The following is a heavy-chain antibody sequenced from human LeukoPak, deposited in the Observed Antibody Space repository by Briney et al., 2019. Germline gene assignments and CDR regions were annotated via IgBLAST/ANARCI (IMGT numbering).Heavy chain of an antibody. Sequence: SETLSLTCTVSGGSISSYYWSWIRQPPGKGLEWIGEINHSGSTNYNPSLKSRVTISVDTSKNQFSLKLSSVTAADTAVYYCARGSDYGDYCDYWGQGTLVTVSS. V-gene: IGHV4-34*01. CDR2: INHSGST. J-gene: IGHJ4*02. CDR3: ARGSDYGDYCDY. CDR1: GGSISSYY. D-gene: IGHD4-17*01.